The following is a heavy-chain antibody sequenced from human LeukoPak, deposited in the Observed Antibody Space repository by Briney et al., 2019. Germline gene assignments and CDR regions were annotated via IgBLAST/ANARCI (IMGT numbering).Heavy chain of an antibody. CDR2: INHSGST. D-gene: IGHD2-2*02. CDR3: ARRALVVVPAAIKGFDY. CDR1: GGSFSGYY. V-gene: IGHV4-34*01. Sequence: SETLSLTWAVYGGSFSGYYWSWIRQPPGKGLEWIGEINHSGSTNYNPSLKRRVTISGDTSKNQFSLKMSSVTAADTAVYYCARRALVVVPAAIKGFDYWGQGTLVTVSS. J-gene: IGHJ4*02.